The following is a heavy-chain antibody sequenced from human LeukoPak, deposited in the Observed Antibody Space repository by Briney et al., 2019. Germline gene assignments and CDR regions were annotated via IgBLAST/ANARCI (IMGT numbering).Heavy chain of an antibody. CDR3: ARVHYSGSGSYLDY. CDR1: GGSISSYY. D-gene: IGHD3-10*01. J-gene: IGHJ4*02. Sequence: PSETLSLTCTVSGGSISSYYWSWIRQPPGKGLEWIGYIYYSGSTNYNPSLKSRVTISVDTSKNQFSLKLSSVTAADTAVYYCARVHYSGSGSYLDYWGKGTLVTVSS. V-gene: IGHV4-59*01. CDR2: IYYSGST.